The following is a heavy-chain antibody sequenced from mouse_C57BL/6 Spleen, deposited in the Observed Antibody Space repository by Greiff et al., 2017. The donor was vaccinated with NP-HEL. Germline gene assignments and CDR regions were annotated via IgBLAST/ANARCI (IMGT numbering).Heavy chain of an antibody. D-gene: IGHD4-1*01. J-gene: IGHJ2*01. CDR2: ISSGSSNI. CDR1: GFTFSDYG. V-gene: IGHV5-17*01. Sequence: EVQGVESGGGLVKPGGSLKLSCAASGFTFSDYGMHWVRQAPEKGLEWVAYISSGSSNIYSADTVKGRFTISSDNAKNTLFLQRTSLRSEDTAMYYCARKLGQDDYWSQGTTLTVSS. CDR3: ARKLGQDDY.